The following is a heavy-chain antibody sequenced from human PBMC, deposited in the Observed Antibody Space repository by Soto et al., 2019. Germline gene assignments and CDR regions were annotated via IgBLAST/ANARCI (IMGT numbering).Heavy chain of an antibody. V-gene: IGHV3-21*01. CDR2: ISSSSSYI. Sequence: EVQLLESGGDLIQPGGSLRLSCAASGFTFSSYSMNWVRQAPGKGLEWVSSISSSSSYIYYADSVKGRFTISRDNAKNSLYLQMNSLRAEDTAVYYCARDKGAAMIMGGYYYYYGMDVWGQGTTVTVSS. J-gene: IGHJ6*02. CDR3: ARDKGAAMIMGGYYYYYGMDV. D-gene: IGHD3-22*01. CDR1: GFTFSSYS.